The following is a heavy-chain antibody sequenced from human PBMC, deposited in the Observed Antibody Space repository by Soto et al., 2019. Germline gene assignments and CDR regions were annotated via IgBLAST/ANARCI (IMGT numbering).Heavy chain of an antibody. CDR1: GGTFSSYA. CDR2: IIPIFGTA. J-gene: IGHJ6*02. Sequence: GASVKVSCKASGGTFSSYAISWVLQAPGQGLEWMGGIIPIFGTANYAQKFQGRVTITADESTSTAYMELSSLRSEDTAVYYCARDPYSSPIYHYYGMDVWGQGTTVTVSS. CDR3: ARDPYSSPIYHYYGMDV. D-gene: IGHD6-13*01. V-gene: IGHV1-69*13.